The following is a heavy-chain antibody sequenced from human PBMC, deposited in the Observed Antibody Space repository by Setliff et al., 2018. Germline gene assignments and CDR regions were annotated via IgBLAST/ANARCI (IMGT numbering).Heavy chain of an antibody. CDR3: ARRDGRSGYLGFDI. Sequence: GASVKVSCKASGYTFTSYYMHWVRQAPGQGLEWMGIINPSGGSTSYAQKIQGMVTITRDTPISTVYMALSLLTSDDTAVYFCARRDGRSGYLGFDIWGHGSLVTVSS. J-gene: IGHJ4*01. CDR2: INPSGGST. D-gene: IGHD3-22*01. CDR1: GYTFTSYY. V-gene: IGHV1-46*01.